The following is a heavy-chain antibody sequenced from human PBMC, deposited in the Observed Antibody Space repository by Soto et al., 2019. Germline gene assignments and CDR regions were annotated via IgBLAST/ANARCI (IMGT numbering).Heavy chain of an antibody. CDR3: ARRGSLWFRASSAYYYGLDV. D-gene: IGHD3-10*01. Sequence: ASVKVSCKASGYTFTGYYMHWVRQAPGQGLEWMGWINPNSGGTNYAQKFQGWVTMTRDTSISTAYMELSRLRSDDTAVYYCARRGSLWFRASSAYYYGLDVWGQGTTVTVSS. J-gene: IGHJ6*02. V-gene: IGHV1-2*04. CDR1: GYTFTGYY. CDR2: INPNSGGT.